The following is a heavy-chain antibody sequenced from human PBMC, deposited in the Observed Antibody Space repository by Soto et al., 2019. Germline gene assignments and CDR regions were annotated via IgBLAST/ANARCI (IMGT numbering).Heavy chain of an antibody. CDR2: IYYSGST. D-gene: IGHD5-12*01. CDR3: ARIHYRVAHYYFDY. Sequence: SETLSLTCTVSGGSISSYYWSWIRQPPGKGLEWIGYIYYSGSTNYNPSLKSRVTISVDTSKNQFSLKLSSVTAADTAVYYCARIHYRVAHYYFDYWGQGTLVTVSS. V-gene: IGHV4-59*01. CDR1: GGSISSYY. J-gene: IGHJ4*02.